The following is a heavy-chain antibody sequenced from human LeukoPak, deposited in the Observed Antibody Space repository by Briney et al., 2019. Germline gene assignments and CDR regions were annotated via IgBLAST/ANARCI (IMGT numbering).Heavy chain of an antibody. CDR3: ARLISGDCCAPHF. V-gene: IGHV4-38-2*01. J-gene: IGHJ4*02. CDR2: INQSGVT. CDR1: SYSITSGYY. Sequence: PSETLSLTCAVSSYSITSGYYWGWIRQPPGKGLDWIGSINQSGVTYYNPSLKSRVTISIDTSKNQFSLKLTSVTAADTAVYYCARLISGDCCAPHFWGQGTLVTVSS. D-gene: IGHD2-21*02.